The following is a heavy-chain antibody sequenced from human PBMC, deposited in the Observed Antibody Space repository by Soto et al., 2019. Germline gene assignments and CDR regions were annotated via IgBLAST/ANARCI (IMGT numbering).Heavy chain of an antibody. J-gene: IGHJ5*02. Sequence: SETLSLTCAVYGGSFSGYYWSWIRQPPGKGLEWIGEINHSGSTNYNPSLKSRVTISVDTSKNQFSLKLSSVTAADTAVYYCASAKGIAARPINWFDPWGQGTLVTVSS. D-gene: IGHD6-6*01. CDR2: INHSGST. CDR3: ASAKGIAARPINWFDP. CDR1: GGSFSGYY. V-gene: IGHV4-34*01.